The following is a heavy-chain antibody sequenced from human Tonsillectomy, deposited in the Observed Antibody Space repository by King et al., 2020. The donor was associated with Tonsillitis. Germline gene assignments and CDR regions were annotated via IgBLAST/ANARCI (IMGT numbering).Heavy chain of an antibody. V-gene: IGHV1-46*01. J-gene: IGHJ4*02. CDR3: ARAIGCSGGSCYSATFDL. D-gene: IGHD2-15*01. Sequence: VQLVESGGEVKRPGASVKFSCKASGDNFISHYIHWVRQAPGQGLEWVGVINPSIGNTNYAQNFLGRVTLTRDTTTSTVYMDLTSLTYEDTAVYYCARAIGCSGGSCYSATFDLWGQGTVVTVSS. CDR2: INPSIGNT. CDR1: GDNFISHY.